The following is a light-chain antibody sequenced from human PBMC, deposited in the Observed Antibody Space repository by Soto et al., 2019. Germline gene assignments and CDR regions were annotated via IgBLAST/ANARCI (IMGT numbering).Light chain of an antibody. J-gene: IGKJ2*01. CDR3: QHYGSSPDT. CDR1: QSVSSSY. Sequence: EIVLPHSPGTLSLSPGEIATLSCRASQSVSSSYLAWYQQKPGQAPRLLIYVASSRATGIPDRFSGSGSGTDFTLTISRLESEDFAVYYCQHYGSSPDTFGQGTKLEIK. CDR2: VAS. V-gene: IGKV3-20*01.